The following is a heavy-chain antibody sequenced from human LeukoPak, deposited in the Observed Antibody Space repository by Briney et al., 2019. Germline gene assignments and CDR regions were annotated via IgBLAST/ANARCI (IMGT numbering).Heavy chain of an antibody. Sequence: ASVKVSCKASGGTFSSYAISWVRQAPGQGLEWLGRMNPNSGDTNYPQNFQGRVTMTRDTSISTAYMELSSLRSDDTAVYYCVPRGDGGFDYWGQGTLVIVSS. CDR2: MNPNSGDT. D-gene: IGHD3-16*01. CDR1: GGTFSSYA. CDR3: VPRGDGGFDY. V-gene: IGHV1-2*06. J-gene: IGHJ4*02.